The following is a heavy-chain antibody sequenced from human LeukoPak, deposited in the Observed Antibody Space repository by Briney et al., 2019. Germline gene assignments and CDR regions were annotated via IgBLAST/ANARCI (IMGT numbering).Heavy chain of an antibody. CDR3: ARDSLPHYYGMDV. Sequence: PGGSLRLSCAASGFTFSSYAMSWVRQAPGKGLEWVSAISGSGGSTYYADSVKGRFTISRDNSKNTLYLQMNSLRAEDTAVYYCARDSLPHYYGMDVWGQGTTVTVSS. J-gene: IGHJ6*02. V-gene: IGHV3-23*01. CDR1: GFTFSSYA. CDR2: ISGSGGST.